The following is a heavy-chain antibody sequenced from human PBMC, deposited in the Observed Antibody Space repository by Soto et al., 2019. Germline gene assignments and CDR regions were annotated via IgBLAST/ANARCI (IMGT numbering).Heavy chain of an antibody. CDR2: INHDGRSI. CDR1: GFTFSTYW. J-gene: IGHJ4*02. CDR3: AGGSGYLITD. Sequence: EVQLVESGGGLVQPGGSLRLSCAASGFTFSTYWMNWVRQAPGKGLEWVANINHDGRSINYVDSVKGRFTISRDNAKNSLYLQMRSLRDEDTAVYYCAGGSGYLITDWGEGTLVTASS. D-gene: IGHD6-25*01. V-gene: IGHV3-7*01.